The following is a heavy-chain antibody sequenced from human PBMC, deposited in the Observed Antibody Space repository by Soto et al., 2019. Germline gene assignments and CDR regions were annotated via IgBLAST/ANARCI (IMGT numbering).Heavy chain of an antibody. V-gene: IGHV3-21*06. CDR3: ARVLSRGIIISDSYYYGMDV. CDR1: GFTFSSYS. Sequence: GGSLRLSCAASGFTFSSYSLNWVRQAPGKGLEWVSSISSSSSDIYYADSVKGRFTISRDNAKNSLYLQMNSLRAEDTAVYYCARVLSRGIIISDSYYYGMDVWGQGTTVTVSS. J-gene: IGHJ6*02. D-gene: IGHD3-10*01. CDR2: ISSSSSDI.